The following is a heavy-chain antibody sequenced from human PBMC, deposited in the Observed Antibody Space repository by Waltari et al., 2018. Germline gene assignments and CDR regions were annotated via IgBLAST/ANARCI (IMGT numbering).Heavy chain of an antibody. D-gene: IGHD4-17*01. V-gene: IGHV4-34*02. J-gene: IGHJ5*02. CDR3: ALSRYGLASPKFDP. Sequence: QVQVQQWGAGLVKPSETLSLTCAVYGGSFSGYYWSCLRQPPGKALAWIGEIDHSGVTNYNPFLTRRATISVDTSRNQLSLKLTSVTAADTAIYYCALSRYGLASPKFDPWGQGTLVTVSS. CDR1: GGSFSGYY. CDR2: IDHSGVT.